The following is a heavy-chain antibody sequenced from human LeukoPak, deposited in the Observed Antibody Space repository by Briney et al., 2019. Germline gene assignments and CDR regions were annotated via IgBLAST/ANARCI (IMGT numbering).Heavy chain of an antibody. Sequence: SETLSLTCAVSGVSISSGGYSWSWIRQPPGKGLEWIGYIYHSGSTYYNPSLKSRVTISVDRSKNQFSLKLSSVTAADTAVYYCARVGPYYDSSAHYFDYWGQGTLVTVSS. CDR1: GVSISSGGYS. CDR2: IYHSGST. CDR3: ARVGPYYDSSAHYFDY. J-gene: IGHJ4*02. V-gene: IGHV4-30-2*01. D-gene: IGHD3-22*01.